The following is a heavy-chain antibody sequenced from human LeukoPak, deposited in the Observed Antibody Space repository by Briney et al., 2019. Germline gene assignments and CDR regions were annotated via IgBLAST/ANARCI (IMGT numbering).Heavy chain of an antibody. V-gene: IGHV4-39*01. CDR3: ARQIGRGLWAFDY. D-gene: IGHD2-21*01. CDR2: IYYSGST. Sequence: SETLSLTCTVSGGSITIADYWWAWIRQPPGKGLEWTASIYYSGSTHYNPALKSRVYISVDTSKSHFSLKLSSVTAADTAVYYCARQIGRGLWAFDYWGQGTPVTVSS. CDR1: GGSITIADYW. J-gene: IGHJ4*02.